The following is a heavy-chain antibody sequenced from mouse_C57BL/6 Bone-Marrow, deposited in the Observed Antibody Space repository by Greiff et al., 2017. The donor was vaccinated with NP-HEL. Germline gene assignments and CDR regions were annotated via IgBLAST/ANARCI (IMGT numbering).Heavy chain of an antibody. D-gene: IGHD2-12*01. CDR2: ISDGGSYT. CDR1: GFTFSSYA. V-gene: IGHV5-4*01. Sequence: DVHLVESGGGLVKPGGSLKLSCAASGFTFSSYAMSWVRQTPEKRLEWVATISDGGSYTYYPDNVKGRFTISRDNAKNNLYLQMSHLKSEDTAMYYCARDNDGRDYYAMDYWGQGTSVTVSS. J-gene: IGHJ4*01. CDR3: ARDNDGRDYYAMDY.